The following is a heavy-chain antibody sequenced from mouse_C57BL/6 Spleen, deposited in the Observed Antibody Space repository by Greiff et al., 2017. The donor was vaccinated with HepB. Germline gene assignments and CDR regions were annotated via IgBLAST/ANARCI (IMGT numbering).Heavy chain of an antibody. CDR2: IHPNSGST. Sequence: QVQLKQPGAELVKPGASVKLSCKASGYTFTSYWMHWVKQRPGQGLEWIGMIHPNSGSTNYNEKFKSKATLTVDKSSSTAYMQLSSLTSEDSAVYYCARIRSNYFDYWGQGTTLTVSS. CDR3: ARIRSNYFDY. CDR1: GYTFTSYW. V-gene: IGHV1-64*01. J-gene: IGHJ2*01.